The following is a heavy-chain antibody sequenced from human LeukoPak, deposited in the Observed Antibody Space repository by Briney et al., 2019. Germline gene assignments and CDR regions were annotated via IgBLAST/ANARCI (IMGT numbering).Heavy chain of an antibody. Sequence: GGSLRLSCAASGITFGNNWMHWVRQGPGKGLVWISRINSDGGGAIYADSVKGRFTVYRDNAKNKLYLQMNSLRAEDTAVYYCARDVPHNWFDTWGQGTLVTVSS. CDR2: INSDGGGA. CDR1: GITFGNNW. CDR3: ARDVPHNWFDT. J-gene: IGHJ5*02. V-gene: IGHV3-74*01.